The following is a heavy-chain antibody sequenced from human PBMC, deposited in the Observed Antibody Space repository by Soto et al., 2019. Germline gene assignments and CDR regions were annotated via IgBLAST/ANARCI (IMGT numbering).Heavy chain of an antibody. Sequence: EVQLVESGGGLVKPGGSLRLSCAASGFTFSNAWMNWVRQAPGKGLEWVGRIKSKTDGGTTDYAAPVKGRFTISRDDSKNTLYLQMNSLKTEDTAVYYCTTLTYYDYVWGSYRAVFDYWGQGTLVTVSS. V-gene: IGHV3-15*07. CDR3: TTLTYYDYVWGSYRAVFDY. CDR1: GFTFSNAW. CDR2: IKSKTDGGTT. J-gene: IGHJ4*02. D-gene: IGHD3-16*02.